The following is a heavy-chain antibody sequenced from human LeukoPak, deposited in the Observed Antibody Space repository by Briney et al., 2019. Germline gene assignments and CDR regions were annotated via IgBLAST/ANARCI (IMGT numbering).Heavy chain of an antibody. V-gene: IGHV4-59*01. D-gene: IGHD1-26*01. CDR2: IYLSGNT. CDR1: GGSFSSYS. J-gene: IGHJ3*02. CDR3: ARVLVGATDAFDI. Sequence: PQETLSLTCNVSGGSFSSYSRSWVRQPPGQGLEWVGYIYLSGNTNYNPSLKSRVTISVDTSKNQFSLKLSSVTAADTAVYYCARVLVGATDAFDIWGQGTMVTVSS.